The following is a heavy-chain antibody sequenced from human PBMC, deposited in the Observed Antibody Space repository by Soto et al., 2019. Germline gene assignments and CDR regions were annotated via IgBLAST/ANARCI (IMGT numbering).Heavy chain of an antibody. CDR1: GYTFTSYD. CDR2: MNPNSGNT. J-gene: IGHJ6*02. D-gene: IGHD6-13*01. Sequence: QVQLVQSGAEVKKPGVSVKVSCKASGYTFTSYDINWVRQATGQGLERMGWMNPNSGNTGYAQKFQGRVTMTRNTSISTAYMELSSLRSEDTAVYYCARRGYSSSWYYYYYYGMDVWGQGTTVTVSS. V-gene: IGHV1-8*01. CDR3: ARRGYSSSWYYYYYYGMDV.